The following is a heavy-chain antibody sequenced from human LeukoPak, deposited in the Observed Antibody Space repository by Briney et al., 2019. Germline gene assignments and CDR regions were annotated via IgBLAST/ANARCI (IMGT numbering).Heavy chain of an antibody. CDR3: ARESCSSTSCYYYYYYMDV. D-gene: IGHD2-2*01. CDR2: IYTSGST. Sequence: RSSQTLSLTCTVSGGSISSGSYYWSWIRQPAGKGLEWIGRIYTSGSTNYNPSLKSRVTISVDTSKNQFSLKLSSVTAADTAVYYCARESCSSTSCYYYYYYMDVWGKGTTVTVSS. CDR1: GGSISSGSYY. J-gene: IGHJ6*03. V-gene: IGHV4-61*02.